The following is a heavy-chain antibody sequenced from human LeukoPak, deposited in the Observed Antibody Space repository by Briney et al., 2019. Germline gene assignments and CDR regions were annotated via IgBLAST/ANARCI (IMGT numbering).Heavy chain of an antibody. V-gene: IGHV3-30-3*01. D-gene: IGHD4-11*01. CDR1: GFTFRSYS. CDR3: AKAGRADYSRFDY. CDR2: ISPDGTNI. Sequence: GGSLRLSCAASGFTFRSYSMHWVRQAPVRGLESVAVISPDGTNIYYAGSVKGRFTISRDNAKNSLYLQMNSLRAEDTALYYCAKAGRADYSRFDYWGQGTLVTVSS. J-gene: IGHJ4*02.